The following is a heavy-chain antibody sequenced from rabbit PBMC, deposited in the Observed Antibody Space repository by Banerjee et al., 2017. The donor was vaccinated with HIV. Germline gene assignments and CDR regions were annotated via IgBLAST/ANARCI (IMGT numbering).Heavy chain of an antibody. V-gene: IGHV1S40*01. J-gene: IGHJ6*02. Sequence: QSLEESGGDLVKPGASLTLTCTASGFSFSHSYYMCWVRQAPGKGLEWIACIYAGGSGSTYYASWAKGRFTISKTSSPTVTLQMTSLTAADTATYFCARSTSSYYYAMDPWGPGTLVTVS. CDR3: ARSTSSYYYAMDP. D-gene: IGHD1-1*01. CDR2: IYAGGSGST. CDR1: GFSFSHSYY.